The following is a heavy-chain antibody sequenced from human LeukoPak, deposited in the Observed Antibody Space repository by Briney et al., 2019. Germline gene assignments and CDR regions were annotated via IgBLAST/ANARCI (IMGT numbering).Heavy chain of an antibody. CDR3: ASAMLASDSSGYYTSDYFEL. CDR2: ISSSGNTR. Sequence: PGGSLSLSCTASGMMFSSYEMYWVRQAPGKGLQWISYISSSGNTRKYADSVKGRFTISRDNAKKSLQLEMSGLRGDDSAIYYCASAMLASDSSGYYTSDYFELWGQRNPGSVSS. J-gene: IGHJ4*02. V-gene: IGHV3-48*03. D-gene: IGHD3-22*01. CDR1: GMMFSSYE.